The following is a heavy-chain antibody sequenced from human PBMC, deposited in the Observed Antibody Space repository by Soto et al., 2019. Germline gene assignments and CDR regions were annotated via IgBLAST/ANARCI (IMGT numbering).Heavy chain of an antibody. CDR3: ARDPPYGSGTSQNYGMDV. Sequence: GGSLRLSCAASGFTFSSSSMNWVRQAPGKGLEWVSSISTTSSYIYYVDSVKGRFTISRDNAKNSLYLQMNSLRAEDTAVYYCARDPPYGSGTSQNYGMDVWGQGTTVTVSS. CDR1: GFTFSSSS. V-gene: IGHV3-21*01. D-gene: IGHD3-10*01. CDR2: ISTTSSYI. J-gene: IGHJ6*02.